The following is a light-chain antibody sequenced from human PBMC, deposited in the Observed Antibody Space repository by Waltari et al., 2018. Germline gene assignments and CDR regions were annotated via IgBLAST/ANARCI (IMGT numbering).Light chain of an antibody. J-gene: IGLJ1*01. CDR1: SSDVGSYNL. V-gene: IGLV2-23*02. CDR3: CSYAGSSTPYV. Sequence: QSALTQPASVSGSPGQSITIPCTGTSSDVGSYNLGSWYQQHPGKAPKLMIYEVSKRPSGVSNRFSGSKSGNTASLTISGLQAEDEADYYCCSYAGSSTPYVFGTGTKVTVL. CDR2: EVS.